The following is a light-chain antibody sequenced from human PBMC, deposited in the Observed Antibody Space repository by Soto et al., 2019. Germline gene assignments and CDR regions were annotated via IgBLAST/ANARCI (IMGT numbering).Light chain of an antibody. CDR3: QQSYSTPRT. J-gene: IGKJ1*01. V-gene: IGKV1-39*01. CDR2: AAS. Sequence: DIQMSQSPSSLSAFVGDGVTITCRASQSINSYLNWYQQKPGKAPKLLIYAASNLQSGVPSRFSGSGSGTDCTLTISSLQPEDFATYYCQQSYSTPRTFGQGTKVDIK. CDR1: QSINSY.